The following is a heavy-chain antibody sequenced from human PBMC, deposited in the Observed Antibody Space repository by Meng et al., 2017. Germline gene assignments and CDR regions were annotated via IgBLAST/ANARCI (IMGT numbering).Heavy chain of an antibody. J-gene: IGHJ4*02. V-gene: IGHV1-2*06. CDR1: GYPCAAYR. CDR3: ARYEDISAAGYLLGDF. Sequence: GPEVKEPWASGKVSWKASGYPCAAYRIQWVRQAPGQGLEWMGRIDPKSDNTQYAQKYQGRVTMTRDTSISTAYMELSGLRSDDTAVYYCARYEDISAAGYLLGDFWGQGTLVTVSS. D-gene: IGHD6-13*01. CDR2: IDPKSDNT.